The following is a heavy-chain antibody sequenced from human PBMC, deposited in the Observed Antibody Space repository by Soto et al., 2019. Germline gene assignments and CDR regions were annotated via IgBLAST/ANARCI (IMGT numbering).Heavy chain of an antibody. J-gene: IGHJ6*02. V-gene: IGHV4-4*07. Sequence: NPSETLSLTCTVSGGSISSYYWSWIRQPAGKGLEWIGRIYTSGSTNCNPSLKSRVTMSVDTSKNQFSLKLSSVTAADTAVYYCARAEVVVAALGYYYYGMDVWGQGTTVTVSS. CDR1: GGSISSYY. D-gene: IGHD2-15*01. CDR3: ARAEVVVAALGYYYYGMDV. CDR2: IYTSGST.